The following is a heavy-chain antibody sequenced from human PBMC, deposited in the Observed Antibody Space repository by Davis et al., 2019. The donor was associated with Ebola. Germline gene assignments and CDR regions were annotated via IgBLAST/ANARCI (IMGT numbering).Heavy chain of an antibody. CDR2: ISISGGST. D-gene: IGHD5-24*01. J-gene: IGHJ4*02. Sequence: GGSLRLSCAASGFTFSSYAMTWVRQAPGKGLEWVSGISISGGSTYYADSVKGRFTISRDNDKNTLYLQMNSLGAEDTGIYYYTRVTGYNKPIEYWGQGTLVTVSS. CDR3: TRVTGYNKPIEY. CDR1: GFTFSSYA. V-gene: IGHV3-23*01.